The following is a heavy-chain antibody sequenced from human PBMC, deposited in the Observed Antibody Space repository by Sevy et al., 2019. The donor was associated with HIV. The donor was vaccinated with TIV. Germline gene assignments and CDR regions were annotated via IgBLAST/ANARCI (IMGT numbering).Heavy chain of an antibody. Sequence: GSLRLSCAASGFTFSSYGMEWVRQAPGKGLEWVALIWYDGSNKYYADSVNGRFTISRDNSKNTLYLQMNSLRAEDTAVYYCAREAIFGVVTGGWFDPWGQGTLVTVSS. J-gene: IGHJ5*02. V-gene: IGHV3-33*01. D-gene: IGHD3-3*01. CDR3: AREAIFGVVTGGWFDP. CDR1: GFTFSSYG. CDR2: IWYDGSNK.